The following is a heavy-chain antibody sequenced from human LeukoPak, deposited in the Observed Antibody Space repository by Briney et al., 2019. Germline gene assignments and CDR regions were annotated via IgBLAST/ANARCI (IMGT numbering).Heavy chain of an antibody. D-gene: IGHD6-13*01. J-gene: IGHJ4*02. CDR3: ARKLSSMYPPYFDY. Sequence: ASVKVSCKTSGYTFIGYYIHWVRQAPGQGLEWMGWLNPNVGGTEYAQRFQGRITLTRDTPIATAYMELSGLTYDDTAIYYCARKLSSMYPPYFDYWGQGTRVTVSS. CDR2: LNPNVGGT. CDR1: GYTFIGYY. V-gene: IGHV1-2*02.